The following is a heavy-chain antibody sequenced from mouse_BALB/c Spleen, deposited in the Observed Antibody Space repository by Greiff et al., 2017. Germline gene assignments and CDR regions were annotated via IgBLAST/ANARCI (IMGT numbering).Heavy chain of an antibody. J-gene: IGHJ3*01. Sequence: EVHLVESGGGLVKPGGSLKLSCAASGFTFSSYAMSWVRQTPEKRLEWVASISSGGSTYYPDSVKGRFTISRDNARNILYLQMSSLRSEDTAMYYCARSDYDYGGFAYWGQGTLVTVSA. D-gene: IGHD2-4*01. CDR3: ARSDYDYGGFAY. CDR1: GFTFSSYA. CDR2: ISSGGST. V-gene: IGHV5-6-5*01.